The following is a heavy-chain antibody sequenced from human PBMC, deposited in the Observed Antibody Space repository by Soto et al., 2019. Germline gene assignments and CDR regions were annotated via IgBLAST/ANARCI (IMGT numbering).Heavy chain of an antibody. D-gene: IGHD6-19*01. J-gene: IGHJ4*02. CDR1: GFTFSSYS. Sequence: EVQLVESGGGLVQPGGSLRLSCAASGFTFSSYSMNWVRQAPGKGLEWVSYISSSSSTIYYADSVKGRFTISRDNAKNALYLQMNSLRAEDTAVYYCARQPGYSSGWCDYWGQGTLVTVSS. CDR2: ISSSSSTI. CDR3: ARQPGYSSGWCDY. V-gene: IGHV3-48*01.